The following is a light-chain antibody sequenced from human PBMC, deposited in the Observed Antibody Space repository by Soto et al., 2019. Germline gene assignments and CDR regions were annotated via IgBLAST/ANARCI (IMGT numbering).Light chain of an antibody. Sequence: QSALTQPPSVSAAPGQRVTISCSGSSSNIGNNYVSWYQQLPGTAPKLLIYDNTKRPSGIPDRFSGSKSGTSATLGITGLQTGDEADYYCGTWDDSLSAVFGGGTKLTVL. V-gene: IGLV1-51*01. CDR1: SSNIGNNY. CDR2: DNT. J-gene: IGLJ2*01. CDR3: GTWDDSLSAV.